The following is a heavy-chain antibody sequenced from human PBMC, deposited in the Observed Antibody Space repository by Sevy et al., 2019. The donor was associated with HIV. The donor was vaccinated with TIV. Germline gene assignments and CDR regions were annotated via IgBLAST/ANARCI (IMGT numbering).Heavy chain of an antibody. CDR3: ARGDLFGVANYGMDV. V-gene: IGHV4-31*03. Sequence: SETLSLTCTVSGGSISSGGYYWSWIRQHPGKGLEWIGYIYYSGSNYYHPSLKSRVTISVDTSKNQFSLKLSSVTAADTAVYYCARGDLFGVANYGMDVWGQGTTVTVSS. J-gene: IGHJ6*02. CDR1: GGSISSGGYY. CDR2: IYYSGSN. D-gene: IGHD3-3*01.